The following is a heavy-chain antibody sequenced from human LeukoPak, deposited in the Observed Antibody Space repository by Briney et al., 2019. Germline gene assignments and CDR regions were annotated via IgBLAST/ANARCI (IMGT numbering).Heavy chain of an antibody. Sequence: ASVKVSCKASGYTFTSYGISWVRQAPGQGLEWMGWISAYNGNTNYAQKLQGRVTMTTDTSTSTAYMELRSLRSDDTAVYYCARDQFRMTTVVTPMHWGQGTLVTVSS. CDR3: ARDQFRMTTVVTPMH. J-gene: IGHJ4*02. D-gene: IGHD4-23*01. V-gene: IGHV1-18*01. CDR1: GYTFTSYG. CDR2: ISAYNGNT.